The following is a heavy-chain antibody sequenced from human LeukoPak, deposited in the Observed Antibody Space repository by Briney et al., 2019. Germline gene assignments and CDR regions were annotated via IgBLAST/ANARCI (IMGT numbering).Heavy chain of an antibody. D-gene: IGHD2-2*01. V-gene: IGHV3-30*04. CDR3: ARYCSSTSCYSPRSFDY. CDR1: GFTFSSYA. J-gene: IGHJ4*02. CDR2: ISYDGSNK. Sequence: GRSLRLSCAASGFTFSSYAMHWVRQAPGKGLEWVAVISYDGSNKYYADSVKGRFTISRDNSKNTLYLQMNSLRAEDTAVYYCARYCSSTSCYSPRSFDYWGQGTLVTVSS.